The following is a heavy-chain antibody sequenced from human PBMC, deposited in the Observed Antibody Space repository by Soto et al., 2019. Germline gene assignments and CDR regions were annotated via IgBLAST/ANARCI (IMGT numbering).Heavy chain of an antibody. CDR3: AKMSSENYYDPVFS. D-gene: IGHD3-22*01. V-gene: IGHV3-11*01. CDR1: GFTFSDYY. J-gene: IGHJ4*02. Sequence: ESGGGLVKTSGSLRIACAASGFTFSDYYMSWVRQAPGKGLEWVSYISSSGNTIYYADSVKGRFTISRDNAKNSVYLQMNSLRAEYTALYFCAKMSSENYYDPVFSWGQGTLVTVSS. CDR2: ISSSGNTI.